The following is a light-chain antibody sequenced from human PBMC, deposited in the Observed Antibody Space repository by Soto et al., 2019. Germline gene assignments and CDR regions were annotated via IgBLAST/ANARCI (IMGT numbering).Light chain of an antibody. CDR1: SSDVGGYNY. CDR2: EVS. J-gene: IGLJ3*02. V-gene: IGLV2-14*01. CDR3: SSYTGSNTGV. Sequence: QSALTQPASVSGSPGQSITISCTGTSSDVGGYNYVSWYQQHPGKAPKLMIYEVSNRPSGVSNRFSGSKSGNTASLTISGLQAEDEADYYCSSYTGSNTGVFGGGSKVTVL.